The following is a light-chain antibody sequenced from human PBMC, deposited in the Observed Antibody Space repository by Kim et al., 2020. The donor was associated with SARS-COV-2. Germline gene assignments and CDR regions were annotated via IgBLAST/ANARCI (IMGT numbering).Light chain of an antibody. J-gene: IGLJ2*01. CDR3: QTYDRSLKVSV. CDR2: GNM. Sequence: QSVLTQPPSVSGAPGQRVIISCTGADSNIGAGSDVHWYQQLPGAVPRLLIYGNMNRPSGISDRFSASKSGASASLAITGLLAEDEADYYCQTYDRSLKVSVFGGGTQLTVL. V-gene: IGLV1-40*01. CDR1: DSNIGAGSD.